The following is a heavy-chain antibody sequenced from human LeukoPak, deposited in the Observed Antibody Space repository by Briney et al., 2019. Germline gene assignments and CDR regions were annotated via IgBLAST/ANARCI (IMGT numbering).Heavy chain of an antibody. V-gene: IGHV3-64*05. D-gene: IGHD4-17*01. J-gene: IGHJ3*02. CDR1: GFTFSSYA. CDR2: INSNGGST. CDR3: VKEARTVTSAFDI. Sequence: GGSLRLSCSASGFTFSSYAMHWVRQAPGKGLEYVSGINSNGGSTLYADSAKGRFTISRDNSKNTLYIQMSSLRVEDTAVYYCVKEARTVTSAFDIWGQGTMVTVSS.